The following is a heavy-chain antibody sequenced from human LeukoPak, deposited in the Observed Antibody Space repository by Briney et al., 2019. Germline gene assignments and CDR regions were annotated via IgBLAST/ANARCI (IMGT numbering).Heavy chain of an antibody. CDR2: IWRDGSIE. V-gene: IGHV3-33*03. J-gene: IGHJ6*02. Sequence: GGSLRLSCAASGFTFSGSDMHWVRQAPGKGLKWVAVIWRDGSIESYADSVKGRFTVSRDNSKTTLYLQMNSLRAEDTAVYYCATGPLNDYGMGDWGQGTTVTVSS. CDR1: GFTFSGSD. CDR3: ATGPLNDYGMGD.